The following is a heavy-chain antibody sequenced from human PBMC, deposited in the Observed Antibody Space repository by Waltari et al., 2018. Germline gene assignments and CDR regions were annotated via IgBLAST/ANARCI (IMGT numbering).Heavy chain of an antibody. D-gene: IGHD3-22*01. CDR2: IYYSGST. Sequence: QLQLQESGPGLVKPSETLSLTCTVPGGPISSSRYYWGWIRQPPGKGLEWIGCIYYSGSTYYNPSLKSRVTISVDTSKNQFSLKLSSVTAADTAVYYCARHRSSSGYPGGWWFDPWGQGTLVTVSS. V-gene: IGHV4-39*07. CDR3: ARHRSSSGYPGGWWFDP. J-gene: IGHJ5*02. CDR1: GGPISSSRYY.